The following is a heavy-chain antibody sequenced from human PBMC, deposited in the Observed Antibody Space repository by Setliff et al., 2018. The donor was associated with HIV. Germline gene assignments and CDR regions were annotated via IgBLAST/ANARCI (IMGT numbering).Heavy chain of an antibody. CDR1: GGSLRGNS. D-gene: IGHD2-8*01. CDR3: ARVALSVTRTSRRAFDI. CDR2: VTQSGNT. J-gene: IGHJ3*02. Sequence: PSETLSLTCAVYGGSLRGNSWNWIRQSPDKGLEWIGEVTQSGNTNYKPSLKGRVTISVDPSSNQFSLNLASVTAADTAVYYCARVALSVTRTSRRAFDIWGPGTMVTVSS. V-gene: IGHV4-34*01.